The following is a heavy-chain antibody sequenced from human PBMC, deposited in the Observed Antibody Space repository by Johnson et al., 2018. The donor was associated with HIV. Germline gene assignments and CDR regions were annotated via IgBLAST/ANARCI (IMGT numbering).Heavy chain of an antibody. CDR3: ATRNGHAFEI. CDR1: GFIFSDYY. Sequence: QVQLVESGGGLVKPGGSLRLSCAASGFIFSDYYMSWIRQAPERGLEWVSYISSGGGTIYYADSVKGRFTISRDNAKNSLYLQMHSLRAEDTAVYYCATRNGHAFEIWGQGTMVTVSS. D-gene: IGHD4-11*01. CDR2: ISSGGGTI. J-gene: IGHJ3*02. V-gene: IGHV3-11*01.